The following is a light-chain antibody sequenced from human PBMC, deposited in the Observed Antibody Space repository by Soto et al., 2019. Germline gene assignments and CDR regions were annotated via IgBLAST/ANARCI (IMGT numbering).Light chain of an antibody. CDR2: SDG. Sequence: QLVLTQPPSASGTPGQRVTISCSGSSSNVGSSTVSWYQQLPGTAPKVLIYSDGQRPSGVPDRFSGSRSGSSASLAISGLQSGDEGDYYCASWEDSLNGWVIGGGTKLTVL. CDR3: ASWEDSLNGWV. CDR1: SSNVGSST. J-gene: IGLJ3*02. V-gene: IGLV1-44*01.